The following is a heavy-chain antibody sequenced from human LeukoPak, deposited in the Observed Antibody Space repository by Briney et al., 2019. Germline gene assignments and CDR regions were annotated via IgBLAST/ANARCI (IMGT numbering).Heavy chain of an antibody. CDR3: AGPNY. J-gene: IGHJ4*02. Sequence: GGSLRLSCAASGFTFTNYWMSWVRQAPGKGLEWVANIKQDGSEKYYVDSVKGRFTISRDNARNSLYPQMNSLRAEDTAVYYCAGPNYWGQGTLVTVSS. CDR2: IKQDGSEK. V-gene: IGHV3-7*01. CDR1: GFTFTNYW.